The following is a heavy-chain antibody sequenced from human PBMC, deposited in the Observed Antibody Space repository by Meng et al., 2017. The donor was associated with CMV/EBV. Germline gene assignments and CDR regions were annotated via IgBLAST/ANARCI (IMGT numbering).Heavy chain of an antibody. J-gene: IGHJ4*02. D-gene: IGHD3-22*01. Sequence: ASVKVSCKASGYTFTGYYMHWVRQAPGQGLEWMGWINPNSGGTNYAQKFQGRVTMTRDTSISTAYMELSRLRSDDTAVYYCVRGYYDSSGYSPFDYWGQGTLVTVSS. CDR2: INPNSGGT. V-gene: IGHV1-2*02. CDR3: VRGYYDSSGYSPFDY. CDR1: GYTFTGYY.